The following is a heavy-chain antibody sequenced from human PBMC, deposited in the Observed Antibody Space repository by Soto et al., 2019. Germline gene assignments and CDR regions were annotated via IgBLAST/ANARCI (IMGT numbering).Heavy chain of an antibody. D-gene: IGHD3-22*01. J-gene: IGHJ3*02. Sequence: GASVKVSCKASGYTFTSYYMHWVRQAPGQGLEWMGIINPSGGSTSYAQKFQGRVTMTRDTSTSTVYMELSSLRSEDTAVYYCARDGRYYYDSGGQLDAFDIWGQGTMVTVSS. V-gene: IGHV1-46*01. CDR2: INPSGGST. CDR1: GYTFTSYY. CDR3: ARDGRYYYDSGGQLDAFDI.